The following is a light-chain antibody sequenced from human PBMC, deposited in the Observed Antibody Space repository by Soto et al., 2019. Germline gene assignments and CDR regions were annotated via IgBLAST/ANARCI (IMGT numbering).Light chain of an antibody. V-gene: IGKV1-5*01. CDR3: QQYNSYAIT. J-gene: IGKJ5*01. CDR2: DGS. Sequence: DIQMTQSPSTLSVFVGDRFTITCRASQSISNWLAWFQQKPGKAPKLLIYDGSKLESGVPSRFSGSGSGTESMLTISSLQPDDFATYYCQQYNSYAITFGQGTRLEIK. CDR1: QSISNW.